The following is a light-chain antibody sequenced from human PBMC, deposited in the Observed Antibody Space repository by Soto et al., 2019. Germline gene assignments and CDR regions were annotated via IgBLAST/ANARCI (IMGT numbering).Light chain of an antibody. J-gene: IGKJ5*01. CDR2: ATS. V-gene: IGKV1-39*01. CDR1: QSINSY. CDR3: QQSYSTLSIT. Sequence: DIQMTQSPSSLSASVGDRVTITCRASQSINSYLNWYQQKPGKAPKLLIYATSSLQSGVPTRISGSGSGTDFTLTISSLQPEDFATYYCQQSYSTLSITFGQGTRLEIK.